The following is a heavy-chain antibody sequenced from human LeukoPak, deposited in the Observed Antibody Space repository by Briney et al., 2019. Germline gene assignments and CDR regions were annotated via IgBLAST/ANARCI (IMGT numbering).Heavy chain of an antibody. CDR1: GLTLSRYG. Sequence: PGRSPRLSCAASGLTLSRYGMHWVRQAPGKGLEWVAIIWYDGSNKYYADSVKGRFTISRDNSKNTLYLQMNSLRAEDTAVYYCARDWRGYCSGGSCYSIAYWGQGTLVTVSS. V-gene: IGHV3-33*01. D-gene: IGHD2-15*01. J-gene: IGHJ4*02. CDR2: IWYDGSNK. CDR3: ARDWRGYCSGGSCYSIAY.